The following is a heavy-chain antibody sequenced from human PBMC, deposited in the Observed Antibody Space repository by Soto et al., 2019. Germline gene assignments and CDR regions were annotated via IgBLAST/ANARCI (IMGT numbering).Heavy chain of an antibody. V-gene: IGHV3-11*04. Sequence: QVQLVESGGGLVKPGGSLRLSCAASRFTFSDYYMIWIRQAPGKGLEWVSYISSSGTGIYYADSVKGRFTISRDNAKNSLYLQMNSLRAEDTAVYYCARGTAGYCSSTSCPREDYWGQGTLVTVSS. J-gene: IGHJ4*02. CDR1: RFTFSDYY. CDR3: ARGTAGYCSSTSCPREDY. D-gene: IGHD2-2*01. CDR2: ISSSGTGI.